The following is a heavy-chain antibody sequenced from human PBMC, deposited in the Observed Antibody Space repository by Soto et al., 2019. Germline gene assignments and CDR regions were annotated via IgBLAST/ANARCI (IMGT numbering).Heavy chain of an antibody. D-gene: IGHD3-10*01. CDR1: GGSISSSSYY. CDR2: IYYSGST. J-gene: IGHJ6*02. V-gene: IGHV4-39*01. CDR3: ARHSSATYYYGSGTFLPSYGMDV. Sequence: SETLSLTCTVSGGSISSSSYYWGWIRQPPGKGLEWIGSIYYSGSTYYNPSLKSRVTISVHTSKNQFSLKLSSVTAADTAVFYFARHSSATYYYGSGTFLPSYGMDVWGQGTTVT.